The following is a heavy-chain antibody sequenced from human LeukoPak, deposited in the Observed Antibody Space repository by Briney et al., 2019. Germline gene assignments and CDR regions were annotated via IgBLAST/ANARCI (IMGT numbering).Heavy chain of an antibody. V-gene: IGHV3-15*01. CDR3: AKGHTTDILTGVGILPFDY. CDR2: IKSKTDGGTT. D-gene: IGHD3-9*01. CDR1: GFTFSNAW. Sequence: PGGSRRLSCAASGFTFSNAWMSWVRQAPGKGLEWVGRIKSKTDGGTTDYAAPVKGRFTISRDDSKNTLYLQMNSLKTEDTAVYYCAKGHTTDILTGVGILPFDYWGQGTLVTVSS. J-gene: IGHJ4*02.